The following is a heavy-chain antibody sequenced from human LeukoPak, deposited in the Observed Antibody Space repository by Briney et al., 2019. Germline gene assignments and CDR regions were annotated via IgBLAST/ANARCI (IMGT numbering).Heavy chain of an antibody. V-gene: IGHV4-39*07. D-gene: IGHD6-19*01. CDR2: IYYSGST. CDR1: GGSISSSSYY. CDR3: ARGLKPSRIAVAGTRNYFDY. Sequence: SETLSLTCTVSGGSISSSSYYWGWIRQPPGKGLEWIGSIYYSGSTYYNPSLKSRVTISVDTSKNQFSLKLSSVTAADTAVYYCARGLKPSRIAVAGTRNYFDYWGQGTLVTVSS. J-gene: IGHJ4*02.